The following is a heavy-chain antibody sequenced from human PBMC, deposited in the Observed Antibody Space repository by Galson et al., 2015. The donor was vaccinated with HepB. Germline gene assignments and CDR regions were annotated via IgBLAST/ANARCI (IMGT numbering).Heavy chain of an antibody. CDR1: YSFTSYD. D-gene: IGHD4-17*01. CDR2: MGPKSGDT. J-gene: IGHJ3*01. V-gene: IGHV1-8*01. CDR3: AKGDGDYPESFDF. Sequence: YSFTSYDIHWVRQLTGQGLEWMGWMGPKSGDTGYAQKSQGRVTMTRDTSMRTAFMELRSLTTEDTAVYYCAKGDGDYPESFDFWGQGTMVIVSS.